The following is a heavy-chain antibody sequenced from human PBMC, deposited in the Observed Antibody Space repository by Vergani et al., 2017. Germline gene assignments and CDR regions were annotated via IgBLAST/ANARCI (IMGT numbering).Heavy chain of an antibody. CDR2: MNPNSGNT. V-gene: IGHV1-8*01. CDR1: GYTFTSYD. D-gene: IGHD4-11*01. CDR3: ARNPAGSNYFFYYYYMDV. J-gene: IGHJ6*03. Sequence: QVQLVQSGAEVKKPGASVKVSCKASGYTFTSYDINWVRQATGQGLEWMGWMNPNSGNTGYAQKFQGRVTMTRNTSISTAYMELSSLRSEDTAVYYCARNPAGSNYFFYYYYMDVWGKGTTVTVSS.